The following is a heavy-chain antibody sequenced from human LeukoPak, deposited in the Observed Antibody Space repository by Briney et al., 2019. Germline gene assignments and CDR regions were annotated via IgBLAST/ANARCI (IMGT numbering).Heavy chain of an antibody. J-gene: IGHJ3*02. Sequence: AASVKVSCKASGYTFTSYYMHWVRQAPGQGLEWMGIINPSGGSTSYAQKFQGRVTMTRDTSTSTVYMELSSLRSEDTAVYYRAREDCSSTSCSHDAFDIWGQGTMVTVSS. CDR3: AREDCSSTSCSHDAFDI. CDR1: GYTFTSYY. D-gene: IGHD2-2*01. CDR2: INPSGGST. V-gene: IGHV1-46*01.